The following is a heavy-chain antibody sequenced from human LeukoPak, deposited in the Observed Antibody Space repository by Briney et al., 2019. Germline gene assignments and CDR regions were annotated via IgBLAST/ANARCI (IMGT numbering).Heavy chain of an antibody. D-gene: IGHD3-16*01. V-gene: IGHV4-4*07. CDR1: DGSISSYY. Sequence: SETLSLTCTVSDGSISSYYWSWIRQPAGKGLEWIGRIYTSGSTNYNPSLKSRVTISVDTSKNQFSLKLSSVTAADTAVYYCARGGEAAGGYYYYYYMDVWGKGTTVTISS. J-gene: IGHJ6*03. CDR2: IYTSGST. CDR3: ARGGEAAGGYYYYYYMDV.